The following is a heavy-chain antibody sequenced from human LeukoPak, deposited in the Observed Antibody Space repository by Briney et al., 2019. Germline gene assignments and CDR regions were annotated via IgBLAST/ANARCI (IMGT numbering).Heavy chain of an antibody. V-gene: IGHV3-9*01. Sequence: PGRSLRLSCAASGFTFDDYAMHWVRQAPGKGLEWVSGISWNSGSIGYADSVKGRFTISRDNAKNSLYLQMNSLRAEDTALYYCAKGYYYGSGSPLDYWGRGTLVTVSS. J-gene: IGHJ4*02. CDR3: AKGYYYGSGSPLDY. CDR2: ISWNSGSI. D-gene: IGHD3-10*01. CDR1: GFTFDDYA.